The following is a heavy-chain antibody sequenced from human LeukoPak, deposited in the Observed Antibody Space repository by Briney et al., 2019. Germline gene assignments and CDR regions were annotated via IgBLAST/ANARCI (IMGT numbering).Heavy chain of an antibody. Sequence: SESLSLTCAASGYSISSGYYWGWRRQPPGEGLEWFGGIYHSGTTYYNPSLKSRVTISVDTSKNQFSLNLSSVTAADTAVYCCARFVFGYYSHTDVWGKGTTVTVSS. CDR2: IYHSGTT. J-gene: IGHJ6*03. CDR3: ARFVFGYYSHTDV. V-gene: IGHV4-38-2*01. D-gene: IGHD3-10*01. CDR1: GYSISSGYY.